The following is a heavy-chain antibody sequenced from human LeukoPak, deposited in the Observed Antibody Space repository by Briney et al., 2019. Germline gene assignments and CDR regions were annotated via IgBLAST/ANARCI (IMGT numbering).Heavy chain of an antibody. Sequence: PGGSLRPSCAASGFTFSNAWMSWVRQAPGKGLEWVGRIKSKTDGGTTDYAAPVKGRFTISRDDSKNTLYLQMNSLKTEDTAVYYCTTFAVRGPIDYWGQGTLVTVSS. CDR2: IKSKTDGGTT. V-gene: IGHV3-15*01. J-gene: IGHJ4*02. CDR1: GFTFSNAW. D-gene: IGHD3-10*01. CDR3: TTFAVRGPIDY.